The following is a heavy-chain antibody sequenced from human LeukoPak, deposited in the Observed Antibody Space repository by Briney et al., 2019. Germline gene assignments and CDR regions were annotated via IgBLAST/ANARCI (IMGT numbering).Heavy chain of an antibody. J-gene: IGHJ4*02. CDR3: AEDIYPAMVLAGPLDY. Sequence: GRSLRLSCAASGFTFDDFSMHWGRQVPGKGLEWVSLITWDGGSTYYADSVKGRFTISRDNSKNSLYLQMNSLRTEDTALYYCAEDIYPAMVLAGPLDYWGQGTLVTVSS. CDR2: ITWDGGST. D-gene: IGHD2-8*01. V-gene: IGHV3-43*01. CDR1: GFTFDDFS.